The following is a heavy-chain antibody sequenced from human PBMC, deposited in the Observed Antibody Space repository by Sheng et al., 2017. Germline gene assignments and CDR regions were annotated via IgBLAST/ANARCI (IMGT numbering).Heavy chain of an antibody. D-gene: IGHD2-2*01. CDR2: INTDASGI. CDR3: ARSCTTTSCYAED. V-gene: IGHV3-74*01. J-gene: IGHJ4*02. CDR1: GFTFSGYW. Sequence: EVQVVESGGGIVQPGGSLRLSCAASGFTFSGYWMHWVRQAPGEGLVWVSRINTDASGINYADSVKGRFTISRDNARNTLYLQMNSLRVEDTAVYYCARSCTTTSCYAEDWGQGTLVTVSS.